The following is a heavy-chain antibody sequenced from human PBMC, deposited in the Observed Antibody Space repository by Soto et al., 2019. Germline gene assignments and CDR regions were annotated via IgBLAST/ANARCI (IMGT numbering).Heavy chain of an antibody. CDR3: ETGSLVDLYYNKTSCLTGFDP. CDR1: GGSSSDYY. D-gene: IGHD2-2*01. V-gene: IGHV4-34*01. J-gene: IGHJ5*02. Sequence: PSEALSLNWAVCGGSSSDYYRSGFRQPPEKRQEGRGEINHSGSTNYNPSLKSRVTISVDQSKNKFSLKLSSVTAADTAVYYCETGSLVDLYYNKTSCLTGFDPLTQATLVTVS. CDR2: INHSGST.